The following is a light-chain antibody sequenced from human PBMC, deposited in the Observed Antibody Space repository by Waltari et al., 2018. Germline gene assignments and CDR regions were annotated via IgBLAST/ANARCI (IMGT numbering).Light chain of an antibody. CDR2: RAS. CDR3: QQYGSSPWT. Sequence: EIVLTQSPGTLSLSPGERATLSCRASQSVGSIYLAWYQQKPGQAPRLLIYRASSRATGIPDRFRGRGSGSDFSLIISSLEPEDFAVYYCQQYGSSPWTFGQGTKVEVK. J-gene: IGKJ1*01. CDR1: QSVGSIY. V-gene: IGKV3-20*01.